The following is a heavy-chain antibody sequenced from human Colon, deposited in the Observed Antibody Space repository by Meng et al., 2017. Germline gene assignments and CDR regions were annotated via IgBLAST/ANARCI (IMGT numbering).Heavy chain of an antibody. D-gene: IGHD4-17*01. CDR3: ATGLRHGDWFDP. J-gene: IGHJ5*02. CDR1: GGSLRGFY. Sequence: QGWPGLCSPSETLSPTCAVTGGSLRGFYWSWIRQPPGKGLEWIGEIDHFGISNYNSSLKGRLTMSVDTSKKQISLTLTSVTAADTAVYYCATGLRHGDWFDPWGPGTLVTVSS. V-gene: IGHV4-34*02. CDR2: IDHFGIS.